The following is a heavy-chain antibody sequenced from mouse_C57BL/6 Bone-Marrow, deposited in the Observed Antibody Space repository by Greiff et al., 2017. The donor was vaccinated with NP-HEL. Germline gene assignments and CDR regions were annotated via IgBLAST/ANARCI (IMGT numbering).Heavy chain of an antibody. V-gene: IGHV1-81*01. CDR3: LLRRDAMDY. Sequence: QVQLQQSGAELARPGASVKLSCKASGYTFTSYGISWVKQRTGQGLEWIGEIYPRSGNTYYNEKFKGKATLTADKSSSTAYMELRSLTSEDSAVYFGLLRRDAMDYWGQGTSVTVSS. CDR2: IYPRSGNT. CDR1: GYTFTSYG. J-gene: IGHJ4*01. D-gene: IGHD2-3*01.